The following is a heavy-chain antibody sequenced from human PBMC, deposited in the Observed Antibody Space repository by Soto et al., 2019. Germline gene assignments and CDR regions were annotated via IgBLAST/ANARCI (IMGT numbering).Heavy chain of an antibody. D-gene: IGHD3-16*01. Sequence: GGSLRLSCAASGFTFSSYWMHWVRQVPGKGLVWVSRINEYGGVINYADSVKGRFTIFRDNSKNTLYLEMNSLRAEDAAVYYCTRDIGGRGAYWGQGTLVTVSS. CDR3: TRDIGGRGAY. CDR2: INEYGGVI. V-gene: IGHV3-74*01. J-gene: IGHJ4*02. CDR1: GFTFSSYW.